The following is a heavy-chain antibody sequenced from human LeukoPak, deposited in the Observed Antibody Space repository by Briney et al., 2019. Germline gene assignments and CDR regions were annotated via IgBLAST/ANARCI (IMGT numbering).Heavy chain of an antibody. CDR1: GYSFTSYW. D-gene: IGHD4-17*01. Sequence: GQSLRISCKGSGYSFTSYWIGWVRKMPGKGLEWMGIIYPCDSDTRYSPSFQGQVTISADKSISTAYLQWSSLKASDTAVYYCARRYGEQPNWFDPWGQGTLVTVSS. CDR3: ARRYGEQPNWFDP. V-gene: IGHV5-51*01. CDR2: IYPCDSDT. J-gene: IGHJ5*02.